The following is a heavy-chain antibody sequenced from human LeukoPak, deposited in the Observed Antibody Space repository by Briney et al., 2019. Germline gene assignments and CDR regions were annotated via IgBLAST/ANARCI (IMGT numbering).Heavy chain of an antibody. Sequence: GGSLRLSCAASGFTFSSYSMNWVRQAPGKGLEWVSSISSSGSYIYYADSVKGRFTISRDNAKNSLYLQMNSLRAEDTAVYYCARAPYYYDSSGSYFDYWGQGTLVTVSS. CDR3: ARAPYYYDSSGSYFDY. CDR2: ISSSGSYI. D-gene: IGHD3-22*01. V-gene: IGHV3-21*01. J-gene: IGHJ4*02. CDR1: GFTFSSYS.